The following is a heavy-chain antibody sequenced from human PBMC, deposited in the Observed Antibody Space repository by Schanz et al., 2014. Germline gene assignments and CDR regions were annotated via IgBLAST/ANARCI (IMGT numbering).Heavy chain of an antibody. Sequence: QVQLVQSGAEVKKPGASMKVSCKASGYTFNGYYMHWVRQAPGQGLEWMGRIIPILGIATYAQRFQGRVSITADTSTNTAYMELSSLTSEDTSVHYCARGRGFYDYWGQGTLVTVSS. CDR1: GYTFNGYY. CDR2: IIPILGIA. J-gene: IGHJ4*02. CDR3: ARGRGFYDY. V-gene: IGHV1-69*09. D-gene: IGHD3-10*01.